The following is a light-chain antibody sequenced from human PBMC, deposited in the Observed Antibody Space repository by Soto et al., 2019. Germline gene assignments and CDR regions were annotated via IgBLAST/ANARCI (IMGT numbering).Light chain of an antibody. CDR2: DVS. Sequence: QSALTQPASVSGSPGQSITIPCSGTSSGVGSYNVVSWYQQHPGKAPKLVIYDVSNRPSGVSPRFSGAKSGNTASLTIAGLQAEDEADYYCSSYTRRSTYVFGTGTKLTVL. CDR3: SSYTRRSTYV. V-gene: IGLV2-14*03. CDR1: SSGVGSYNV. J-gene: IGLJ1*01.